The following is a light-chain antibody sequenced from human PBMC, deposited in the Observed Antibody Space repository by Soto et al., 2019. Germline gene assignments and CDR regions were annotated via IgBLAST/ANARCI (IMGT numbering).Light chain of an antibody. J-gene: IGKJ1*01. CDR1: QSVFSS. V-gene: IGKV3-15*01. Sequence: EIVLTQSPATLSVSPGERATLSCRASQSVFSSLAWFQQKPGQAPRLLIYGAATRATGIPARFSGCGSGTEFTLTTRSMQAEDFAIYYSQQYHNWPAFVQGPKVEIK. CDR2: GAA. CDR3: QQYHNWPA.